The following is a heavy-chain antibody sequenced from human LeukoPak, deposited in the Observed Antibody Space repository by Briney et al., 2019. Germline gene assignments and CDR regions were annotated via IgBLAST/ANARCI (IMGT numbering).Heavy chain of an antibody. J-gene: IGHJ1*01. D-gene: IGHD6-13*01. CDR3: AHSYSNSRRLKFKYFHH. CDR2: IYWDDE. CDR1: GSSINTSGVG. V-gene: IGHV2-5*02. Sequence: SGPTLVKPTQTLTLTCTFSGSSINTSGVGVGWIRQPPGKALEWLTLIYWDDERYSPSLRSRLSITKDISKNQVVLRMTNMDPVDTATYYCAHSYSNSRRLKFKYFHHWGQGTLVIVSS.